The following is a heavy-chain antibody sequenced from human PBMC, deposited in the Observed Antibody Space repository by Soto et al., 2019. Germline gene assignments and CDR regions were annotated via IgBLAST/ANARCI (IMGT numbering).Heavy chain of an antibody. Sequence: GGSLRLSCAASGFTFSSYAMSWVRQAPGKGLEWVSAISGSGGSTYYADSVKGRFTISRDNSKNTLYLQMNSLRAEDTAVYYCAKGGVVVVAAISAYRGYFDYWGQGTLVTVSS. CDR2: ISGSGGST. CDR3: AKGGVVVVAAISAYRGYFDY. D-gene: IGHD2-15*01. V-gene: IGHV3-23*01. CDR1: GFTFSSYA. J-gene: IGHJ4*02.